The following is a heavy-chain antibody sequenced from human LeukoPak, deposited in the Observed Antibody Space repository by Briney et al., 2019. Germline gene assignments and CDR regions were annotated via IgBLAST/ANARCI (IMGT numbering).Heavy chain of an antibody. CDR2: IYYSGST. CDR3: ARHDFWSGSFDY. V-gene: IGHV4-39*01. Sequence: PSETLSLTCTVSGASISSSTYYWGWIRQPPGKGLEWIASIYYSGSTYYNPSLKSRVTISVDTSKTQFSLKLSSVTAADTAVYYCARHDFWSGSFDYWGQGTLVTVSS. J-gene: IGHJ4*02. CDR1: GASISSSTYY. D-gene: IGHD3-3*01.